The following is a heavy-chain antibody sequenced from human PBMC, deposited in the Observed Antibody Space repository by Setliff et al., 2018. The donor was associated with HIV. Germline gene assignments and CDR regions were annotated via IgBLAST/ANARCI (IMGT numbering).Heavy chain of an antibody. J-gene: IGHJ4*02. CDR3: ARASRWGSIPFDY. D-gene: IGHD2-21*01. CDR2: IYNSGGT. CDR1: GGSISTGGYY. V-gene: IGHV4-31*03. Sequence: TLSLTCTVSGGSISTGGYYWSWIRQHPGKGLELIGYIYNSGGTYYNPSLKSRITMSIDTSKNQFSLKLNSVTAADTAVYFCARASRWGSIPFDYWGQGTLVTVSS.